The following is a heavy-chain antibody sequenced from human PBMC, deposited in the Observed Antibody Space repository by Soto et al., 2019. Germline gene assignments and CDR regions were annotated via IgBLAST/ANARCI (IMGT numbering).Heavy chain of an antibody. J-gene: IGHJ6*02. CDR2: IYYSGST. V-gene: IGHV4-61*01. D-gene: IGHD2-8*01. CDR1: GGSVSSGSYY. Sequence: SETLSLTCTVSGGSVSSGSYYWSWIRQPPGKGLEWIGYIYYSGSTNYNPSLKSRVTISVDTSKNQFSLKLSSVTAADTAVYYCARVLPLGYCTNGVCLDYYYGMDVWGQGTTVTVSS. CDR3: ARVLPLGYCTNGVCLDYYYGMDV.